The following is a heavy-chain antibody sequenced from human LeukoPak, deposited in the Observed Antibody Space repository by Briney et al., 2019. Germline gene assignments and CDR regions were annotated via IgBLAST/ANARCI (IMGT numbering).Heavy chain of an antibody. V-gene: IGHV3-48*04. D-gene: IGHD5-12*01. CDR1: GFTFSSYA. Sequence: GGSLRLSCAASGFTFSSYAMNWVRQAPGKGLEWVSYISSSGSTIYYADSVKGRFTISRDNAKNSLYLQMNSLRAEDTAVYYCARAGSGYEDGFDYWGQGTLVTVSS. J-gene: IGHJ4*02. CDR3: ARAGSGYEDGFDY. CDR2: ISSSGSTI.